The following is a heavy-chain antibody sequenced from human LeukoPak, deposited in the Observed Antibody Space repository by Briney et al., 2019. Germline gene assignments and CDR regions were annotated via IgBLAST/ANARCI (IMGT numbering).Heavy chain of an antibody. CDR3: ARSPLTGNYGDWFDP. CDR1: GGSVSGYY. D-gene: IGHD3-9*01. V-gene: IGHV4-34*01. CDR2: MNHSGRT. Sequence: SETLSLTCGVNGGSVSGYYWSWIRRPPGKGLELIGEMNHSGRTNYNPSLKSRVTMSIDTSKNQFSLKLSSVTAADTAVYYCARSPLTGNYGDWFDPWGQGTLVIVSS. J-gene: IGHJ5*02.